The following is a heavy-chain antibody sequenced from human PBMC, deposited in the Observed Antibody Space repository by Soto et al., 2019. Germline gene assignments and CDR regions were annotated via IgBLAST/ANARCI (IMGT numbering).Heavy chain of an antibody. D-gene: IGHD3-22*01. CDR2: ISGSSSYI. J-gene: IGHJ4*02. CDR3: ARVVYYDSSGYQY. Sequence: GGSLRLSCAASGFTFSSYNMNWVRQAPGKGLEWVSSISGSSSYIYYADSVKGRFTISRDNAKNSLYLQMNSLRAEDTAVYYCARVVYYDSSGYQYWGQGTLVTVSS. V-gene: IGHV3-21*01. CDR1: GFTFSSYN.